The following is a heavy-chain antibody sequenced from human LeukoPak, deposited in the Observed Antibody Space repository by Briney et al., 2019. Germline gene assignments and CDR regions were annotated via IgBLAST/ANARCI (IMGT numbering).Heavy chain of an antibody. V-gene: IGHV1-69*04. CDR3: ARSTVPYYYYYGMDV. CDR1: GGTFSSYA. CDR2: IIPILGIA. Sequence: SVKVSCKASGGTFSSYAISWVRQAPGQGLEWMGRIIPILGIANYAQKFQGRVTITADKSTSTAYMELSSLRSEDTAVYYCARSTVPYYYYYGMDVWGQGTTVTVSS. J-gene: IGHJ6*02. D-gene: IGHD4-17*01.